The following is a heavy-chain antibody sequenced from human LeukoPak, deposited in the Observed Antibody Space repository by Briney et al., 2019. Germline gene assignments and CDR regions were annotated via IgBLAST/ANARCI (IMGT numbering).Heavy chain of an antibody. CDR3: AKQIFGVIIGPAFDY. V-gene: IGHV3-23*01. Sequence: PGGSLRLSCAASGLTLSSYAMSWLRQAPGKGLEWVSAISGSNTRTYYGASVKGRFTISRDNSKNILYLQMNILRAEDTAVYYCAKQIFGVIIGPAFDYWGQGILVTVSP. J-gene: IGHJ4*02. CDR2: ISGSNTRT. CDR1: GLTLSSYA. D-gene: IGHD3-3*01.